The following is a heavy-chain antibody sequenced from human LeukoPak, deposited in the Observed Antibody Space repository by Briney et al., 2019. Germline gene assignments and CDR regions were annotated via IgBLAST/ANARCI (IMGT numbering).Heavy chain of an antibody. CDR1: GFTFSSYW. V-gene: IGHV3-74*01. D-gene: IGHD3-22*01. J-gene: IGHJ1*01. CDR2: INSDGRST. Sequence: PGGSLRLSCAASGFTFSSYWMHWVRQAPAKGLVWVSRINSDGRSTSYADSVKGRSTISRDNAKNTMYLQMNSLRAEDTAVYYCATYYYDSSGYSEYFQHWGQGTLVTVSS. CDR3: ATYYYDSSGYSEYFQH.